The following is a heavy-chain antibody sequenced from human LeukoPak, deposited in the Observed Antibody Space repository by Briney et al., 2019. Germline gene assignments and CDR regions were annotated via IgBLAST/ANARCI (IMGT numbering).Heavy chain of an antibody. Sequence: GGSLRLSCATSGFTLSNYVMHWVRQAPGKGLEWVAVISYDGSNEYYADSVKGRFTISRDNSKNSLYLQMNSLRAEDTAVYYCARVTQLWLKDLYYYMDVWGKGTTVTISS. CDR1: GFTLSNYV. CDR3: ARVTQLWLKDLYYYMDV. V-gene: IGHV3-30*03. D-gene: IGHD5-18*01. J-gene: IGHJ6*03. CDR2: ISYDGSNE.